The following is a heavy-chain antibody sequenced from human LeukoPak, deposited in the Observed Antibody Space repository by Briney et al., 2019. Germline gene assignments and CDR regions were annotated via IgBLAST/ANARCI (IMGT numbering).Heavy chain of an antibody. CDR2: ISAGGTST. CDR3: ARDQYGLGYGSLFDY. V-gene: IGHV3-23*01. J-gene: IGHJ4*02. Sequence: GGSLRLSCVGSGFTFPDYGMSWVRQAPGKGLECVSGISAGGTSTNYADSVKGRFTISRDNSKNTLYLEMNSLRAEDTAVYYCARDQYGLGYGSLFDYWGQGTLVTVSS. D-gene: IGHD3-10*01. CDR1: GFTFPDYG.